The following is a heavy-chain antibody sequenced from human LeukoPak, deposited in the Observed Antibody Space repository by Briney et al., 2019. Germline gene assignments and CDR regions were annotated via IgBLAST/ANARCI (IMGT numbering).Heavy chain of an antibody. V-gene: IGHV3-23*01. CDR3: AKGADTYGSGSRKWYDP. CDR2: ISGSGGGT. J-gene: IGHJ5*02. D-gene: IGHD3-10*01. CDR1: GFTFSSYG. Sequence: PGGSLRLSCIASGFTFSSYGMSWVRQAPGKGLEWVSAISGSGGGTYYGDSVKGRFTISRDNSKNTLYLQMNSLRAEDAAVYYCAKGADTYGSGSRKWYDPWGQGTLVTVSS.